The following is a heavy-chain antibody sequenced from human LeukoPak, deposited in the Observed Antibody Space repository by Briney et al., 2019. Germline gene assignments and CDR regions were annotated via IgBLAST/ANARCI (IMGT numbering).Heavy chain of an antibody. D-gene: IGHD3-3*01. Sequence: PGGSLILSCAASGFTFSSYSMTWVRQAPGEGLQWVSYISSDGATTYYADSVKGRFIISRDNAKNSLFLQINSLRAEDTAVYYCAGSTLWSGIFQYWGQGTLVTVSS. V-gene: IGHV3-48*04. J-gene: IGHJ1*01. CDR3: AGSTLWSGIFQY. CDR2: ISSDGATT. CDR1: GFTFSSYS.